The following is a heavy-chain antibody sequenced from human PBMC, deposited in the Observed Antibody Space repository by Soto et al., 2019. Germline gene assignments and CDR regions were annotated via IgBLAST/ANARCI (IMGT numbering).Heavy chain of an antibody. CDR1: GFTFSSYG. V-gene: IGHV3-30*18. Sequence: GGSLRLSCAASGFTFSSYGMHWVRQAPGKGLEWVAVISYDGSNKYYADSVKGRFTISRDNSKNTLYLQMNSLRAEDTAVYYCAKDRYDILTGDSRTYYYYGMDVWGQGTTVTVSS. CDR2: ISYDGSNK. J-gene: IGHJ6*02. CDR3: AKDRYDILTGDSRTYYYYGMDV. D-gene: IGHD3-9*01.